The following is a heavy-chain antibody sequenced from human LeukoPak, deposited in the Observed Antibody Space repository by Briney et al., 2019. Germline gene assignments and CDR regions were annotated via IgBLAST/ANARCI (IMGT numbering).Heavy chain of an antibody. CDR2: IRSKANSYAT. D-gene: IGHD1-14*01. Sequence: GGSLRLSCAASGFTFSGSAMHWVRQASGKGLEWVGRIRSKANSYATAYAASVKGRFTISRDDSKNTAYLQMNSLKTEDTAVYYCTRHQPVLSRYYYYMDVWGKGTTVTVSS. CDR1: GFTFSGSA. J-gene: IGHJ6*03. CDR3: TRHQPVLSRYYYYMDV. V-gene: IGHV3-73*01.